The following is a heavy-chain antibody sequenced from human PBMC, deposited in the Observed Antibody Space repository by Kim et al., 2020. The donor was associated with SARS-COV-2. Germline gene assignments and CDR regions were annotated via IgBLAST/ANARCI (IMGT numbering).Heavy chain of an antibody. J-gene: IGHJ4*02. CDR3: EASDY. CDR2: ISSRGLGT. Sequence: ISSRGLGTHYAGSVNGRFTISIDNSKNTLFLQMNYLTAEDTAIYYCEASDYWGQGSLVTVSS. V-gene: IGHV3-23*01.